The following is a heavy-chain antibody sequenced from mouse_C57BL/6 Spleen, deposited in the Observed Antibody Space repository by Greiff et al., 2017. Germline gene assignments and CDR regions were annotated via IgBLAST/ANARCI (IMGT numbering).Heavy chain of an antibody. CDR2: INPSSGYT. Sequence: QVQLQQSGAELARPGASVKMSCKASGYTFTSYTMHWVKQRPGQGLEWIGYINPSSGYTKYNQKFKDKATLTADKSYSTAYMQLSSLTSEDSAVYYCARGGYPSLYFDYWGQGTTLTVSS. CDR3: ARGGYPSLYFDY. CDR1: GYTFTSYT. J-gene: IGHJ2*01. V-gene: IGHV1-4*01. D-gene: IGHD2-2*01.